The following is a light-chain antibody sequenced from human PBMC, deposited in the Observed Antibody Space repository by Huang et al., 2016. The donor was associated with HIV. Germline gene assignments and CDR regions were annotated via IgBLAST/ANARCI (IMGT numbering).Light chain of an antibody. CDR3: QQRSNWPPFT. V-gene: IGKV3-11*01. J-gene: IGKJ3*01. Sequence: EVLLTQSPATLSLSPGESATLSCRASQTVSNYLLWYQQKPGQAPRLLIYDASNRATGIPARFSGSGSGTDCTLTISSLEPEDTAVYYCQQRSNWPPFTFGPGTRVDIK. CDR2: DAS. CDR1: QTVSNY.